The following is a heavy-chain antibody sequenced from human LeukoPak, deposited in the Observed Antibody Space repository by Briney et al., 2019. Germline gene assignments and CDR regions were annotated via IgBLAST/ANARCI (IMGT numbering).Heavy chain of an antibody. CDR3: ARGEDYYDSSGYYYYFDY. CDR1: GFTFSNYG. J-gene: IGHJ4*02. CDR2: ISSSGSTI. Sequence: GRSLRLSCAASGFTFSNYGMHWVRQAPGKGLEWVSYISSSGSTIYYADSVKGRFTISRDNAKNSLYLQMNSLRAEDTAVYYCARGEDYYDSSGYYYYFDYWGQGTLVTVSS. D-gene: IGHD3-22*01. V-gene: IGHV3-48*04.